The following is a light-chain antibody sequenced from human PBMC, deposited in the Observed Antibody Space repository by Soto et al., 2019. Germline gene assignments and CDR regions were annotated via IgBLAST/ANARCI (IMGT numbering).Light chain of an antibody. V-gene: IGLV2-11*01. CDR2: DVS. Sequence: QSALTQPRSVSGSPGQSVTISCTGTSSDVVGYNYVSWYQQHPGKAPKLMIYDVSKRPSGVPARFSGAKSGNTASLTISWLQAEDEADYYCCSCAGSYTLHGVFGGGTKLTVL. CDR3: CSCAGSYTLHGV. J-gene: IGLJ2*01. CDR1: SSDVVGYNY.